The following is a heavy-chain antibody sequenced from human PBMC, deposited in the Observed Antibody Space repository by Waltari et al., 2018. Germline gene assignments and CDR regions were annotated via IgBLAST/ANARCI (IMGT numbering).Heavy chain of an antibody. CDR1: GGSFSGYY. V-gene: IGHV4-34*01. D-gene: IGHD2-2*01. CDR2: INQSGST. Sequence: QVQLQQWGAGLLKPSETLSLTCAVYGGSFSGYYWSWIRQPPGKGLEWSGEINQSGSTNHNPSLKSRVTISVDTSKNQFSLKLSSVTAADTAVYYCARGSGVVVVPAAKPYYYGMDVWGQGTTVTVSS. CDR3: ARGSGVVVVPAAKPYYYGMDV. J-gene: IGHJ6*02.